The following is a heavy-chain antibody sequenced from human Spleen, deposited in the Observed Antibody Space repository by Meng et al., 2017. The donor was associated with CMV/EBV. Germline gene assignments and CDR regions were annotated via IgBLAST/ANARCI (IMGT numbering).Heavy chain of an antibody. Sequence: GGSLRLSCEASGFTFSSYEMNWVRQAPGKGLEWVSYISSGRSGNTIHYADSVKGRFTNSRDNAKNSVYLQMNSLRAEDTAVYYCARGQDYWGQGTLVTVSS. CDR3: ARGQDY. CDR1: GFTFSSYE. CDR2: ISSGRSGNTI. V-gene: IGHV3-48*03. J-gene: IGHJ4*02.